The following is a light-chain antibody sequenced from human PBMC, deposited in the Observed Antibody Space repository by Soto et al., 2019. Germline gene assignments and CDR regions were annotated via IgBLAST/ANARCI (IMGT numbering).Light chain of an antibody. CDR2: DAS. CDR3: QQRSKVVI. J-gene: IGKJ4*01. CDR1: QSVSSY. Sequence: EIVLTQSPATLSLSPGERATLSCRASQSVSSYLAWYQQKPGQAPRLLIYDASNRAIGIPARFSGSGSGTDFTLTISCLEPEDYAVYYCQQRSKVVIFGGRTKVQIK. V-gene: IGKV3-11*01.